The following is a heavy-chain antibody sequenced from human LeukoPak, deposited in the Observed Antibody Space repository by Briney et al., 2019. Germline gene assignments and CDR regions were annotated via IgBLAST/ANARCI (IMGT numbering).Heavy chain of an antibody. J-gene: IGHJ4*02. V-gene: IGHV3-48*01. D-gene: IGHD3-16*01. CDR1: GFTFSSYS. CDR3: ASWGAGGNS. CDR2: ISSSSITI. Sequence: GGSLRLSCAASGFTFSSYSLNWVRQAPGKGLEWVSCISSSSITIYYADSVKGRFTIARDNADNSLSLQMNSLRAEDTAVYYCASWGAGGNSWGQGTLVTVSS.